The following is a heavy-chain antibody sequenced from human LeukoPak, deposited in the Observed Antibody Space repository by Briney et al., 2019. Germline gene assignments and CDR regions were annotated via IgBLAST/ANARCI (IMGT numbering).Heavy chain of an antibody. J-gene: IGHJ3*02. CDR3: ARRDYDYFWGSYRAFDI. V-gene: IGHV4-34*01. D-gene: IGHD3-16*02. CDR2: INHSGST. CDR1: GGSFSGYY. Sequence: SETLSLTCAVYGGSFSGYYWSWIRQPPGKGLEWIGEINHSGSTNYNPSLKSRVTISVDTSKNQFSLKLSSVTAADTAVYYCARRDYDYFWGSYRAFDIWGQGTMVTVSS.